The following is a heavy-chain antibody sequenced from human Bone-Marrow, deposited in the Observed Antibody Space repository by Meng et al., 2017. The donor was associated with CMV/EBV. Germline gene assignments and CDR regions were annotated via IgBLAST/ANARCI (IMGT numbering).Heavy chain of an antibody. CDR2: IYSGGST. V-gene: IGHV3-53*05. CDR3: GKRGTIFGQTWRVIGMDV. CDR1: GFTVSSNY. D-gene: IGHD3-3*01. J-gene: IGHJ6*02. Sequence: GESLKNSCAASGFTVSSNYMSWVRQAPGKGLEWVSVIYSGGSTYYAASGKGRFTISRENAKNTLYLQMNSLRAEDTALYYCGKRGTIFGQTWRVIGMDVWGQGTTVTVAS.